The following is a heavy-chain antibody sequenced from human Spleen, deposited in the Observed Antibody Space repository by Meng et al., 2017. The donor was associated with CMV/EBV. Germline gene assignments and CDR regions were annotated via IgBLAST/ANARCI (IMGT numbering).Heavy chain of an antibody. CDR3: ARGDIVVVPAATYYYYYGMDV. V-gene: IGHV6-1*01. J-gene: IGHJ6*02. Sequence: CAISGDSVSSNSAAWNWIRQSPSRGLEWLGRTYYRSKWYNDYAVSVKSRITINPDTSKNQFSLQLNSVTPEDTAVYYCARGDIVVVPAATYYYYYGMDVWGQGTTVTVSS. CDR1: GDSVSSNSAA. CDR2: TYYRSKWYN. D-gene: IGHD2-2*01.